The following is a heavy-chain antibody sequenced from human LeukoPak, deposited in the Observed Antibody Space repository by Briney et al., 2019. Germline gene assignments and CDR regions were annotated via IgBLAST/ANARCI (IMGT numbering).Heavy chain of an antibody. Sequence: QAGGSLRLSCAASGFTFNSHAINWVRQAPGKGLEWVSAISTSGRTYYADSVKGRFTISRDNSKNMVHLQMNSLRSDDTAVYYCARDSPMYSSGPDYWGQGTLVTVSS. D-gene: IGHD6-19*01. CDR3: ARDSPMYSSGPDY. J-gene: IGHJ4*02. V-gene: IGHV3-23*01. CDR1: GFTFNSHA. CDR2: ISTSGRT.